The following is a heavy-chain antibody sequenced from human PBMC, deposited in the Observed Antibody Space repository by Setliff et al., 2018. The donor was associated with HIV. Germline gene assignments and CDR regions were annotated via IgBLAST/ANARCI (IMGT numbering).Heavy chain of an antibody. D-gene: IGHD3-10*01. CDR2: IIPIFGTE. V-gene: IGHV1-69*06. Sequence: GASVKVSCKASGGTFSSYAISWVRQAPGQGLEWMGRIIPIFGTENYAQKFQGRVTITADKSTSTAYMELSSLRSEDTAVYYCARRASGGSSSNHYRDVWGKGTTVTVSS. CDR1: GGTFSSYA. CDR3: ARRASGGSSSNHYRDV. J-gene: IGHJ6*03.